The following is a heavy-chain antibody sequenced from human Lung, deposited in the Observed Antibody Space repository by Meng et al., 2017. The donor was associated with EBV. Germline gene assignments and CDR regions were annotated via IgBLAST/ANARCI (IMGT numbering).Heavy chain of an antibody. V-gene: IGHV1-18*01. CDR2: ISAYNGNT. D-gene: IGHD6-13*01. CDR1: GYTFTSYG. J-gene: IGHJ5*02. CDR3: AASSSSWYQNWFDP. Sequence: VQGVQSGAEMKKPGASVKVSCKASGYTFTSYGISWVRQAPGQGLEWMGWISAYNGNTNYAQKLQGRVTMTTDTSTSTAYMELRSLRSDDTAVYYCAASSSSWYQNWFDPWGQGTLVTVSS.